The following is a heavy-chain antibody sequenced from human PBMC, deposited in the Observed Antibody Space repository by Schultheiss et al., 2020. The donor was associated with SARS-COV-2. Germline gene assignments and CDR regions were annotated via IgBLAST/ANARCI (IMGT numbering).Heavy chain of an antibody. J-gene: IGHJ2*01. Sequence: GGSLRLSCSASGFTFSSYAMHWVRQAPGKGLEYVSAISSNGGSTYYADSVKGRFTISRDNSKNTLYLQMNSLRAEDTAVYYCARAGWGRYFDLWGRGTLVTVSS. CDR2: ISSNGGST. D-gene: IGHD3-16*01. CDR1: GFTFSSYA. CDR3: ARAGWGRYFDL. V-gene: IGHV3-64*04.